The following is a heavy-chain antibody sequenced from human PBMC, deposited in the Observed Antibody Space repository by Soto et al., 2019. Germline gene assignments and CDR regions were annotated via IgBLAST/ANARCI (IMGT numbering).Heavy chain of an antibody. J-gene: IGHJ4*02. CDR3: ARVRGKTWIQLWTGTHDY. V-gene: IGHV1-69*13. Sequence: SVKVSCKASGGTFSSYAISWVRQAPGQGLEWMGGIIPIFGTANYAQKLQGRVTITADESTSTAYMELSSLRSEDTAVYYCARVRGKTWIQLWTGTHDYWGQGTLVTVSS. CDR2: IIPIFGTA. D-gene: IGHD5-18*01. CDR1: GGTFSSYA.